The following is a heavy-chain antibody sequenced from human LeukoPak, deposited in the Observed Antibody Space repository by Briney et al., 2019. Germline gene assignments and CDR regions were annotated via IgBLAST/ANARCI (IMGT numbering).Heavy chain of an antibody. CDR1: GFTFSDYG. J-gene: IGHJ4*02. Sequence: GGSLRLSCAASGFTFSDYGMTWVRQAPGKGLEWVSYISSGGSTIYYADSVKGRFTISRDNAKNSLYLQMNSLRAEDTAVYYCARLRVAYYFDYWGQGTLVTVSS. D-gene: IGHD2-15*01. CDR3: ARLRVAYYFDY. V-gene: IGHV3-48*01. CDR2: ISSGGSTI.